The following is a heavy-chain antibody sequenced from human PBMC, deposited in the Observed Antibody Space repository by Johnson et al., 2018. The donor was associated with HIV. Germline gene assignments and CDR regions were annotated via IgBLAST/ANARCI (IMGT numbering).Heavy chain of an antibody. J-gene: IGHJ3*02. D-gene: IGHD5-24*01. CDR2: IKQDGSEK. CDR3: ARDQWMAGDAFDI. Sequence: VQLVESGGGVVRPGGSLRLSCAASGFTFDDYGMSWVRQAPGKGLEWVANIKQDGSEKYYVDSVKGRITISRDNAKNSLYLQMNSLRAEDTAVYYCARDQWMAGDAFDIWGQGTVVTVSS. CDR1: GFTFDDYG. V-gene: IGHV3-7*01.